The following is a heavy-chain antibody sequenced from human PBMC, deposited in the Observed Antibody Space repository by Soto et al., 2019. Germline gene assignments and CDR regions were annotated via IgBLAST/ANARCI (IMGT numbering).Heavy chain of an antibody. CDR2: ISWNSGSI. CDR3: AKASSITMVRGVIGYFDY. J-gene: IGHJ4*02. D-gene: IGHD3-10*01. CDR1: GFTFDDYA. Sequence: VQLVESGGGLVQPGRSLRLSCAASGFTFDDYAMHWVRQAPGKGLEWVSGISWNSGSIGYADSVKGRFTISRDNAKNSLYLQMNSLRAEDTALYYCAKASSITMVRGVIGYFDYWGQGTLVTVSS. V-gene: IGHV3-9*01.